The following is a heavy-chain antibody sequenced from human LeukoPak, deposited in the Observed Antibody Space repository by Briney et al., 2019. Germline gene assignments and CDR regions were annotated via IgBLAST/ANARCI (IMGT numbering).Heavy chain of an antibody. CDR1: GYTFTGHY. Sequence: ASVKVSCKASGYTFTGHYMHWVRQAPGQGLEWMGWINPNSGGTNYAQKFQGRVTMTRDTSISTAYMELSRLRSDDTAVYYCARGDDSSSWLYYYYYGMDVWGQGTTVTVSS. CDR2: INPNSGGT. D-gene: IGHD6-13*01. CDR3: ARGDDSSSWLYYYYYGMDV. V-gene: IGHV1-2*02. J-gene: IGHJ6*02.